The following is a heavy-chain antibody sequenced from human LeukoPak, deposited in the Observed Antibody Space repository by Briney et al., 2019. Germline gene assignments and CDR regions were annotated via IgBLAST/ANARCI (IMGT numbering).Heavy chain of an antibody. CDR2: INHSGST. CDR1: GFTFSSYS. Sequence: PGGSLRLSCAASGFTFSSYSMNWVRQPPGKGLEWIGEINHSGSTNYNPSLKSRVTISVDTSKNQFSLKLSSVTAADTAVYYCALTPHVLLWFGYNYWGQGTLVTVSS. V-gene: IGHV4-34*08. D-gene: IGHD3-10*01. J-gene: IGHJ4*02. CDR3: ALTPHVLLWFGYNY.